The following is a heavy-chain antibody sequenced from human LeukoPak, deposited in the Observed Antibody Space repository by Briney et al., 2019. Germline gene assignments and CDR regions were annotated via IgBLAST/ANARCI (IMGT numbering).Heavy chain of an antibody. CDR1: GFTFSNYA. J-gene: IGHJ4*02. D-gene: IGHD5-18*01. CDR3: AISEDTAMERADY. CDR2: ISNSGDAT. V-gene: IGHV3-23*01. Sequence: GGSLRLSCAASGFTFSNYAMSWVRQAPGKGLEWVSTISNSGDATYYADSVKGRFTISRDNSKNTLYLQMNSLRAEDTVVYYCAISEDTAMERADYWGQGTLVTVSS.